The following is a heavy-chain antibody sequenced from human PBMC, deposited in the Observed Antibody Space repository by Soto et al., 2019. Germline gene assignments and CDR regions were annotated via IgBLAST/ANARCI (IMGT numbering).Heavy chain of an antibody. CDR3: ARGFTRLRFGLQH. D-gene: IGHD3-3*01. CDR1: GGSISSYY. Sequence: SETLSLTCTVSGGSISSYYWSWIRQPPGKGLEWIGYIYYSGSTNYNPSLKSRVTISVDTSKNQFSLKLSSVTAADTAVYYCARGFTRLRFGLQHWGQGNLDTVSS. CDR2: IYYSGST. V-gene: IGHV4-59*01. J-gene: IGHJ1*01.